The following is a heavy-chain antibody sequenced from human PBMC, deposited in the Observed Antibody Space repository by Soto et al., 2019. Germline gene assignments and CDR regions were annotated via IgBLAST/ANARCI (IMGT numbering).Heavy chain of an antibody. CDR1: GFTISSNY. Sequence: WGSLRLSCAASGFTISSNYMSWVRQAPGKGLEWVSVIYSGGSTYYADSVKGRFTISRDNSKNTLYLQMNSLRAEDTAVFYFARGSMTYYYDSTRNYLDYWGQGPLVTFSS. D-gene: IGHD3-22*01. CDR2: IYSGGST. CDR3: ARGSMTYYYDSTRNYLDY. J-gene: IGHJ4*02. V-gene: IGHV3-53*01.